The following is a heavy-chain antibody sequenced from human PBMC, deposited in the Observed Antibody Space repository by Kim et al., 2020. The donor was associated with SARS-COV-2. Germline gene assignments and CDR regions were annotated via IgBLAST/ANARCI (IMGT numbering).Heavy chain of an antibody. V-gene: IGHV3-9*01. D-gene: IGHD1-1*01. J-gene: IGHJ4*02. Sequence: GGSLRLSCAVSGFIFDDYDMHWVRQAPGKGLEWVSSISWNSGRIYYADSVKGRYTISRDNAQNSLYLQMNSLRLEDTAFYFCVKYMEPGEAEGNTGLDYWRQGTLVTVSS. CDR1: GFIFDDYD. CDR2: ISWNSGRI. CDR3: VKYMEPGEAEGNTGLDY.